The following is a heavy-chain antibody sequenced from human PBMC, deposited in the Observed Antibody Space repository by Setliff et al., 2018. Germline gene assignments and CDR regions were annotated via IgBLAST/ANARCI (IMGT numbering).Heavy chain of an antibody. CDR3: ARDLGSPNYY. Sequence: PGGSLRLSCAASGFSISDHYMDWVRQAPGKGLEWVSVIYSGGSTYYADSVKGRFTISRDNSKNTLYLQMNSLRAEDTAVYYCARDLGSPNYYWGQGTLVTVSS. V-gene: IGHV3-66*01. CDR2: IYSGGST. D-gene: IGHD2-15*01. J-gene: IGHJ4*02. CDR1: GFSISDHY.